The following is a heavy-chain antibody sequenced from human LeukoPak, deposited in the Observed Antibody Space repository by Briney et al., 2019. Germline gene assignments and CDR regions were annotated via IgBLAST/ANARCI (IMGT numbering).Heavy chain of an antibody. J-gene: IGHJ4*02. CDR3: AKDDAWLRFGE. CDR1: GFTFSNYS. CDR2: IYSGGST. D-gene: IGHD3-10*01. Sequence: PGGSLRLSCAASGFTFSNYSMNWVRQAPGKGLEWVSIIYSGGSTFYADSVKGRFTISRDNSKNTLYLEVISLTAEDTAVYYCAKDDAWLRFGEWSQGTLVTVSS. V-gene: IGHV3-53*01.